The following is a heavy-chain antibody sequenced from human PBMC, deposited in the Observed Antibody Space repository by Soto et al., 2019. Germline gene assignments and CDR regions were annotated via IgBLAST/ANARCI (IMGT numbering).Heavy chain of an antibody. CDR2: ISYDGSTK. J-gene: IGHJ4*02. D-gene: IGHD3-3*01. CDR1: GFTFSSCA. V-gene: IGHV3-30-3*01. Sequence: QVQLVESGGGVVQSGRSLRLSCAASGFTFSSCAMHWVRQAPGKGLEWVAVISYDGSTKYYADSVKGRFTVSRDNSKNTLYLQVNSLRAEDTAVYYCARDKRDLRFLEWSYYFDYWGQGTLVTVSS. CDR3: ARDKRDLRFLEWSYYFDY.